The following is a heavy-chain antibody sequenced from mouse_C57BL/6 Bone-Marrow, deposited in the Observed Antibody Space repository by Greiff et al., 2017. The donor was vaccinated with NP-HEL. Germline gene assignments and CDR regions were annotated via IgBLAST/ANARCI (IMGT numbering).Heavy chain of an antibody. CDR1: GFTFSDYG. J-gene: IGHJ3*01. CDR3: AGGNPAWFAY. V-gene: IGHV5-15*01. CDR2: ISNLAYSI. D-gene: IGHD2-1*01. Sequence: EVKVVESGGGLVQPGGSLKLSCAASGFTFSDYGMAWVRQAPRKGPEWVAFISNLAYSIYYADNVTGRFTLSRENAKNTLYLEMSSVRSEDTAMYYCAGGNPAWFAYWGQGTLVTVSA.